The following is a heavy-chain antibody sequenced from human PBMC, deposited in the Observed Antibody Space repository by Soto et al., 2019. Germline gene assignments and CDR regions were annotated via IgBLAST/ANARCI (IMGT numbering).Heavy chain of an antibody. J-gene: IGHJ4*02. D-gene: IGHD2-21*01. CDR3: ARGRDSCLYDFDY. V-gene: IGHV3-13*01. Sequence: EVQLVESGGDLVQPGGSLRLSCAASGFTFSNYDMHWVRQATGKGLEWVSTISTAGNTYSPGSVKGRFTISRENAKHSLYLQMNILRVDDTAVYYCARGRDSCLYDFDYLGQVTLVTVAS. CDR2: ISTAGNT. CDR1: GFTFSNYD.